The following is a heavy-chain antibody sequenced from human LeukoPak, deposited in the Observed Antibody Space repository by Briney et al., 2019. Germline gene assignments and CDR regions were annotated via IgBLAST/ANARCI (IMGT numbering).Heavy chain of an antibody. D-gene: IGHD1-26*01. CDR3: AKTMGAMDHDY. CDR2: ISGNGGRT. V-gene: IGHV3-23*01. Sequence: GGSLRLSCAASGFTFSDFAMSWVRQAPGKGLEWVSTISGNGGRTYYADSVKGRFTISRDNSKNTLYLQMKSLRAEDTAVYYCAKTMGAMDHDYWGQGTLVTVSS. CDR1: GFTFSDFA. J-gene: IGHJ4*02.